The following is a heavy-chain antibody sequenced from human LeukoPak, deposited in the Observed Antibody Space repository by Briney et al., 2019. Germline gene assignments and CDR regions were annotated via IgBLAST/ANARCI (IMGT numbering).Heavy chain of an antibody. CDR1: GYTFTGYY. CDR3: ARIYYDILTGYFKYFDY. CDR2: INPNSGGT. J-gene: IGHJ4*02. Sequence: ASVKVSCKASGYTFTGYYMHWVRQAPGQGLEWMGWINPNSGGTNYAQKFQGWVTMTRDTSISTAYMELSSLRSEDTAVYYCARIYYDILTGYFKYFDYWGQGTLVIVPS. D-gene: IGHD3-9*01. V-gene: IGHV1-2*04.